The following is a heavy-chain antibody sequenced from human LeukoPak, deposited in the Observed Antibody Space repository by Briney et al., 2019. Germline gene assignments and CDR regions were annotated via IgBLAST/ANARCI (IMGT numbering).Heavy chain of an antibody. CDR3: ARDRVWLVQVLYYYGMDV. CDR1: GFTFSSYA. D-gene: IGHD6-19*01. J-gene: IGHJ6*02. Sequence: GGSLRLSCAASGFTFSSYAMHWVRQAPGKGLEWVAVISYDGSNKYYADSVKGRFTISRDNSKNTLYLQMNSLRAEDTAVYYCARDRVWLVQVLYYYGMDVWGQGTTVTVSS. V-gene: IGHV3-30*04. CDR2: ISYDGSNK.